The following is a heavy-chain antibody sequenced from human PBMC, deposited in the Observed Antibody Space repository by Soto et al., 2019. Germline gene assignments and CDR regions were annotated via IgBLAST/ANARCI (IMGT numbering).Heavy chain of an antibody. CDR3: ASGLSPSIMILY. CDR2: ISSSSSYI. CDR1: GFTFSSYS. D-gene: IGHD3-16*01. Sequence: EVQLVESGGGLVKPGGSLRLSCAASGFTFSSYSMNWVRQAPGKGLEWVSSISSSSSYIYYADSVKGRFTISRDNAKNPLYLQMNSLRAEDTAVYYCASGLSPSIMILYWGQGTLVTVSS. J-gene: IGHJ4*02. V-gene: IGHV3-21*01.